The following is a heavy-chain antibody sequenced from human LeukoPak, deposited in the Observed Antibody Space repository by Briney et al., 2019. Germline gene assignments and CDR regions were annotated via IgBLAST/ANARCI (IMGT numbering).Heavy chain of an antibody. J-gene: IGHJ6*02. CDR3: ARDRIVVVTAILRSDYYGMDV. CDR2: INSDGSST. V-gene: IGHV3-74*01. D-gene: IGHD2-21*02. CDR1: GFTFSSYW. Sequence: PGGSLRLSCAASGFTFSSYWMHWVRQAPGKGLVWVSRINSDGSSTSYADSVKGRFTISRDNVKNTLYLQMNSLRAEDTAVYYCARDRIVVVTAILRSDYYGMDVWGQGTTVTVSS.